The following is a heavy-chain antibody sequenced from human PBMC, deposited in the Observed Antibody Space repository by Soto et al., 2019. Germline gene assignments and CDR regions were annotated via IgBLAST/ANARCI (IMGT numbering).Heavy chain of an antibody. CDR3: ARDFKRYSSPPGPLEY. Sequence: PSETLSLNCAVSGASISSINWWSSVRQPPGTGLEWIGEIYHSGNTNYNPSLKSRVTMAVDKSRNQFSLKLSSVTAADTAVYYCARDFKRYSSPPGPLEYWGLGTPVTVS. V-gene: IGHV4-4*02. D-gene: IGHD6-13*01. CDR2: IYHSGNT. CDR1: GASISSINW. J-gene: IGHJ4*02.